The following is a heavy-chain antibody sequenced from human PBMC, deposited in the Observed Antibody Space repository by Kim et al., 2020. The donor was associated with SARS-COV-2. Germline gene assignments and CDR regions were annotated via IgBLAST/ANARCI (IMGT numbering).Heavy chain of an antibody. D-gene: IGHD5-18*01. J-gene: IGHJ4*02. CDR2: ISSSGSTI. CDR1: GFTFSSYE. CDR3: ARDNGDVDTAMVDY. Sequence: GGSLRLSCAASGFTFSSYEMNWVRQAPGKGLEWVSYISSSGSTIYYADSVKGRFTISRDNAKNSLYLQMNSLRAEDTAVYYCARDNGDVDTAMVDYWGQGALVTVSS. V-gene: IGHV3-48*03.